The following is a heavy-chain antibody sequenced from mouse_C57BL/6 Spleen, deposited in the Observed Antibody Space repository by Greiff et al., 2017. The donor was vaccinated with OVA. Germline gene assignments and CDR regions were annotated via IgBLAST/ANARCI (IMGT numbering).Heavy chain of an antibody. CDR1: GYAFTNYL. CDR2: INPGSGGT. J-gene: IGHJ4*01. V-gene: IGHV1-54*01. CDR3: ARWGGY. Sequence: QVQLKQSGAELVRPGTSVKVSCKASGYAFTNYLLEWVKQRPGQGLEWIGVINPGSGGTNYNEKFKGKATLTADKSSSTAYKQLSSLTSEDSAVYFCARWGGYWGQGTSVTVSS.